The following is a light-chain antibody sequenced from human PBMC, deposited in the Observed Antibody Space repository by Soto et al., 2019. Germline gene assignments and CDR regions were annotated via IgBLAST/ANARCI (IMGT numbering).Light chain of an antibody. CDR2: DVN. Sequence: QSALTQPASVSGSPGQSITFSCTGTSSDVGSYDYVSWHQQHPGKAPKLIIYDVNNRPSGVPSRFSGSKSGNTASLIISGLQTEDEADYYCCADSTSGTHVFGTGTKVT. V-gene: IGLV2-14*03. J-gene: IGLJ1*01. CDR3: CADSTSGTHV. CDR1: SSDVGSYDY.